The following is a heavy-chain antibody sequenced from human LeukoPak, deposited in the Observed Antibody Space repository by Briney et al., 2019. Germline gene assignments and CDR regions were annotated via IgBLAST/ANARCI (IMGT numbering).Heavy chain of an antibody. V-gene: IGHV4-38-2*02. CDR2: IYHSGST. Sequence: SETLSLTCTVSDGAIAGYSWSWIRQAPGKGLEWIGSIYHSGSTYYNPSLKSRVTISVDTSKNRFSLKLSSVTAADTAVYYCARAPRYSSSSFYYYYYMDVWGKGTTVTVSS. D-gene: IGHD6-6*01. CDR3: ARAPRYSSSSFYYYYYMDV. CDR1: DGAIAGYS. J-gene: IGHJ6*03.